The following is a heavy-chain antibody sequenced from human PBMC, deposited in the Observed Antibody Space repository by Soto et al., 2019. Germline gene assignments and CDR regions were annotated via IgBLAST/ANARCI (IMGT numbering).Heavy chain of an antibody. CDR2: ITGGGDNT. J-gene: IGHJ4*02. CDR1: GFTFTSYA. CDR3: TKDGGSRDWLTVN. D-gene: IGHD3-9*01. V-gene: IGHV3-23*01. Sequence: EVQLLESGGDLVQPGGSLRLSCAASGFTFTSYAMSWIRQAPGKGLEWVSAITGGGDNTYYADSVEGRFTISRDNSKNTLYLQMNSLRAEDTAFYFCTKDGGSRDWLTVNWGQGTLVTVSS.